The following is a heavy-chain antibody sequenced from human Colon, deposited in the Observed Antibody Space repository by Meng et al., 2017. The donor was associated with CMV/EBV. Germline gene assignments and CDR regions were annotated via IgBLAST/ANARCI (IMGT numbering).Heavy chain of an antibody. CDR2: ITSGGGSR. CDR1: GFGFSSYA. CDR3: AKDLSGAVMGFDY. D-gene: IGHD3-16*01. Sequence: GESLKISCAASGFGFSSYAMSWVRQAPGEGLEWVATITSGGGSRYHGDSVKGRFTISRDNSRNTLYLQMNTLRADDTATYYCAKDLSGAVMGFDYWGQGTLVTVSS. V-gene: IGHV3-23*01. J-gene: IGHJ4*02.